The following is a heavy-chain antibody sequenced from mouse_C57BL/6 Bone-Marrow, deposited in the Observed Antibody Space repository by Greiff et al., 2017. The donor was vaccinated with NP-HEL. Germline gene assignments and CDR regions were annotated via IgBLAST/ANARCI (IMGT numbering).Heavy chain of an antibody. D-gene: IGHD1-1*01. CDR2: IYPGGGYT. J-gene: IGHJ1*03. CDR3: ARRGFITTVAPGYWYFDV. V-gene: IGHV1-63*01. Sequence: VQLQQSGAELVRPGTSVKMSCKASGYTFTNYWIGWAKQRPGHGLEWIGDIYPGGGYTNYNEKFKGKATLTADKSSSTAYMQFSSLTSEDSAIYYCARRGFITTVAPGYWYFDVWGTGTTVTVSS. CDR1: GYTFTNYW.